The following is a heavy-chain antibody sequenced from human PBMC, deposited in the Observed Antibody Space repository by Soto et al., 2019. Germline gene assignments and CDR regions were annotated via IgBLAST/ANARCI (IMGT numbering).Heavy chain of an antibody. CDR2: IYHSGST. Sequence: QVQLQESGPGLVKPSGTLSLTCAVSGGSISSSNWWSWVRQPPGKGLQWIGEIYHSGSTNYIPSLKSRVTISVDKSRNQFSLKLSYVTDADTAVSYCERRWGEGRVDYWGQGTLVTVSS. V-gene: IGHV4-4*02. CDR3: ERRWGEGRVDY. J-gene: IGHJ4*02. CDR1: GGSISSSNW. D-gene: IGHD3-10*01.